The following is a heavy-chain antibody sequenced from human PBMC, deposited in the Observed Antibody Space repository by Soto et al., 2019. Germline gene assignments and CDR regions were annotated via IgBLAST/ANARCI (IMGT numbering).Heavy chain of an antibody. CDR2: INLNSGGT. D-gene: IGHD1-7*01. CDR3: ASPGAPTGTTVYYYGMDV. CDR1: GYTFTGYY. V-gene: IGHV1-2*02. Sequence: QVQLVQSGAEVKKPGGSVKVSCKASGYTFTGYYMHWVRQAPGQGLEWMGWINLNSGGTNYAQKFQCRVTMTRDTSISTAYMELSRLRSDDTAVYYCASPGAPTGTTVYYYGMDVWGQGTTVTVSS. J-gene: IGHJ6*02.